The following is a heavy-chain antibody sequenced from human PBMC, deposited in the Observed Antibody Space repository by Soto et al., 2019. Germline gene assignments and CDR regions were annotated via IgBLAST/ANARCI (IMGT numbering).Heavy chain of an antibody. V-gene: IGHV5-51*01. J-gene: IGHJ5*02. CDR2: IYPGDSDT. D-gene: IGHD2-8*01. CDR3: ARGYCTTNICDPWFDP. CDR1: GYSFTSYW. Sequence: PGESLKISCTGVGYSFTSYWIGWVRQMPGKGLEWMGIIYPGDSDTRYSPSFQGQVTISADKSISTVYLQWSSLKASDTAMHYCARGYCTTNICDPWFDPWGQGTLVTVSS.